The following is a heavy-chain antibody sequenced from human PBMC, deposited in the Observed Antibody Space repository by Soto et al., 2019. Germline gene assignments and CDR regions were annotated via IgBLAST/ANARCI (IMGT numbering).Heavy chain of an antibody. CDR3: AREEKVVMATQAFDI. CDR1: GGSINSNNW. J-gene: IGHJ3*02. Sequence: SETLSLTCTVSGGSINSNNWWNWVRQAPGKGLEWIGEIYHSGSTNHNPSLKGRVTMSVDTSKNQFSLNLNSVSAADTAMYYCAREEKVVMATQAFDIWGQGTMVTVSS. V-gene: IGHV4-4*02. CDR2: IYHSGST. D-gene: IGHD2-21*01.